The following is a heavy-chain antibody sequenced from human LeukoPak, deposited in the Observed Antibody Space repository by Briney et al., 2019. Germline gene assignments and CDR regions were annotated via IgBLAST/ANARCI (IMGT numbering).Heavy chain of an antibody. J-gene: IGHJ4*02. V-gene: IGHV3-30*18. Sequence: GGSLRLSCAASGFTFSSYGMHWVRQAPGKGLEWVAVISYDGSNKYYADSVKSRFTISRDNSKNTLYLQMNSLRAEDTAVYYCAKASQRIRPPDYWGQGTLVTVSS. CDR1: GFTFSSYG. CDR2: ISYDGSNK. D-gene: IGHD1-1*01. CDR3: AKASQRIRPPDY.